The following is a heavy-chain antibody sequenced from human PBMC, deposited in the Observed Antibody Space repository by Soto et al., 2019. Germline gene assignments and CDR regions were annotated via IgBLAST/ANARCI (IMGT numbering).Heavy chain of an antibody. CDR1: GGTFSSYA. CDR3: ARSITGTVSYYYGMDV. Sequence: QVQLVQSGAEVKKPGSSVKVSCKASGGTFSSYAISWVRQAPGQGLEWMGGIIPIFGTANYAQKFQGRVTITADESTSTACMELSSLRSEDTAVYYCARSITGTVSYYYGMDVWGQGTTVTVSS. J-gene: IGHJ6*02. V-gene: IGHV1-69*12. D-gene: IGHD1-20*01. CDR2: IIPIFGTA.